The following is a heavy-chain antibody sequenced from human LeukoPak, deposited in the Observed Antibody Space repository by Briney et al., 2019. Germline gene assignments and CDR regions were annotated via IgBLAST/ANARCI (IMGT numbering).Heavy chain of an antibody. V-gene: IGHV4-61*01. J-gene: IGHJ4*02. CDR2: IYYSGST. Sequence: SETLSLTCTVSSGSVNSGSYYWNWIRQPPGKGLKWIGYIYYSGSTNYNPSLKSRVTISVDTAKNQLSLKLSSVTAADTAVYYCARRAGYTSSWYEYWGQGTLVTVSS. CDR1: SGSVNSGSYY. CDR3: ARRAGYTSSWYEY. D-gene: IGHD6-13*01.